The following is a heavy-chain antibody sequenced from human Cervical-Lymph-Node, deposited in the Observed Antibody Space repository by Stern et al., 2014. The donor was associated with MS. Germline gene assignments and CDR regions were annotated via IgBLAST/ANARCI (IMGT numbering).Heavy chain of an antibody. J-gene: IGHJ4*02. CDR1: GFSFSRYA. Sequence: VKLVQSGGGVVQPGRSLRLSCAASGFSFSRYAMHWVRQAPGQGLEWVALIWYDGSNPYYADSVTGRFTISRDNFKNTLYLQMNSLRAEDTAVYYCASAYSSSHYYFDYWGQGTLVTVSS. V-gene: IGHV3-33*01. CDR2: IWYDGSNP. D-gene: IGHD6-13*01. CDR3: ASAYSSSHYYFDY.